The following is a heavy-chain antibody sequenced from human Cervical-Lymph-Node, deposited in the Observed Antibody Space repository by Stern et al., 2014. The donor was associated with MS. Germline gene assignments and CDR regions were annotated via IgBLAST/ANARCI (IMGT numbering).Heavy chain of an antibody. Sequence: VQLEESGAEVKKPGASVKVSCKTSGYTFTSYDINWVRQATGQGLEWMGWMNPDSGNTGYAQKFQGRVTMIRNTSISTAYMELSSLRSEDTAVYYCARGRFYDFWSGYYNHWFDPWGQGTLVTVSS. CDR1: GYTFTSYD. CDR2: MNPDSGNT. V-gene: IGHV1-8*01. CDR3: ARGRFYDFWSGYYNHWFDP. D-gene: IGHD3-3*01. J-gene: IGHJ5*02.